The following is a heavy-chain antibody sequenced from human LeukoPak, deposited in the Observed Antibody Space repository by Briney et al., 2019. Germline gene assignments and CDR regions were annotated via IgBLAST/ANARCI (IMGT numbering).Heavy chain of an antibody. D-gene: IGHD4-17*01. Sequence: PSETLSLTCTVSGGSISSSSYSWTRIRQPPGTGLEWIGSIHYDGNTYYKPSLRSRVTISVDTSNQFSLRLSSATAADTATYYCARYSLNNYGHYYWGQGTLVTVSS. CDR3: ARYSLNNYGHYY. CDR2: IHYDGNT. CDR1: GGSISSSSYS. J-gene: IGHJ4*02. V-gene: IGHV4-39*01.